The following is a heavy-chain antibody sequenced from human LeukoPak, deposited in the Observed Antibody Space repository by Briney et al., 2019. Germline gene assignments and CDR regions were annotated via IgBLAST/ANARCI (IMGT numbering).Heavy chain of an antibody. J-gene: IGHJ4*02. CDR2: ISYDGSNK. CDR1: GFTFSSYG. Sequence: GRSLRLSCAASGFTFSSYGMHWVRQAPGKGLEWVAVISYDGSNKYYADSVKGRFTISRDNSKNTLYLQMNSLRAEDTAVYYCARGRSSGYYSSIDYWGQGTLVTVSS. CDR3: ARGRSSGYYSSIDY. V-gene: IGHV3-30*06. D-gene: IGHD3-22*01.